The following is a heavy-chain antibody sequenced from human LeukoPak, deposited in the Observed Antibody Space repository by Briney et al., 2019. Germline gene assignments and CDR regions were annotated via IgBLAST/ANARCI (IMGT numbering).Heavy chain of an antibody. V-gene: IGHV3-11*04. D-gene: IGHD3-10*01. Sequence: ADSVKGRFTISRDNAKNSLYLQMNSLRAEDTAVYYCARGLFGELGMDVWGQGTTVTVSS. J-gene: IGHJ6*02. CDR3: ARGLFGELGMDV.